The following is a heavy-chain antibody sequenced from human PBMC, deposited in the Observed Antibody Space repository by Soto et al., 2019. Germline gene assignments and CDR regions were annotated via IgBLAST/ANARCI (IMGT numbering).Heavy chain of an antibody. CDR1: GFTFSNYC. CDR3: AKGGSRWSRFYY. V-gene: IGHV3-33*06. J-gene: IGHJ4*02. Sequence: GGSLRLSCAASGFTFSNYCLHWVRQAPGKGLEWVAVIWYEGSNRYYTDSVKGRFTISRDNSKNTLYLQMDSLRVEDTAFYYCAKGGSRWSRFYYWGQGTLVTVSS. D-gene: IGHD6-13*01. CDR2: IWYEGSNR.